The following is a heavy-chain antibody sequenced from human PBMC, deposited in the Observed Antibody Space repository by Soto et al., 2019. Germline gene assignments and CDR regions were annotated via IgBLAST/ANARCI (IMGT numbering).Heavy chain of an antibody. J-gene: IGHJ5*02. V-gene: IGHV3-30*18. CDR2: ISYDGSNK. Sequence: GGSLRLSCAASGFTFSSYGMHWVRQAPGKGLEWVAVISYDGSNKYYADSVKGRFTISRDNSKNTLYLQMNSLRAEDTAVYYCAKESGNTYRMTGFDPWGQGTLVTVSS. D-gene: IGHD6-25*01. CDR3: AKESGNTYRMTGFDP. CDR1: GFTFSSYG.